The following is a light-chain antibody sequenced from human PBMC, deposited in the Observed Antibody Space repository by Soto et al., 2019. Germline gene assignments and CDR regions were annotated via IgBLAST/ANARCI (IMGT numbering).Light chain of an antibody. CDR1: QSIAGY. V-gene: IGKV1-39*01. CDR2: IAS. Sequence: DIQMTQSPSSLSASIGDRVAITCRASQSIAGYLNWYQQKPGKAPKLLICIASSLESGVPSRFSGTGSGTDFTLTISSLQPEDFATYYCQQSYSTPWTFGQGTKVEIK. CDR3: QQSYSTPWT. J-gene: IGKJ1*01.